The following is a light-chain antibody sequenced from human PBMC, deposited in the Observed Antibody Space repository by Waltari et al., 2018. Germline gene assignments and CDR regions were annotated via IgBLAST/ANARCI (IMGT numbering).Light chain of an antibody. CDR1: QSISSY. Sequence: DIQMTQSQSSLSASVGDRVTITCRASQSISSYLNCGQQKQGNVLKFMVYAASSLQSCVPSRFSGSGSGTDFTLTISSLQPEDFATYYCQQSYSTRYTFGQGTKLEIK. CDR3: QQSYSTRYT. V-gene: IGKV1-39*01. J-gene: IGKJ2*01. CDR2: AAS.